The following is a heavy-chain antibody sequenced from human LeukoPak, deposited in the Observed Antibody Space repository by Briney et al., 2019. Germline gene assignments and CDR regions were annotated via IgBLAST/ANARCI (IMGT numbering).Heavy chain of an antibody. J-gene: IGHJ4*02. Sequence: SETLSLTCTVSGGSIGSGIYYWSWIRQHPGKGPEWLGDIYYSGDTHYNPSLKSRTVISVATSKNQFSLQLISVTAADTAVYYCARDRLSCSSTSCSHYYFDPWGQGTLVTVSS. V-gene: IGHV4-31*03. CDR2: IYYSGDT. D-gene: IGHD2-2*01. CDR1: GGSIGSGIYY. CDR3: ARDRLSCSSTSCSHYYFDP.